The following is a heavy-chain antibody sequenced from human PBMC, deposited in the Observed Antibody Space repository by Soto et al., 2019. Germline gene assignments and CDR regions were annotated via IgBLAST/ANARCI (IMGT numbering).Heavy chain of an antibody. CDR2: ISSNGVGT. J-gene: IGHJ6*03. CDR1: VFTLSGYA. D-gene: IGHD6-6*01. V-gene: IGHV3-64*01. Sequence: PGGSLRLSCAASVFTLSGYAMDWVRQAPGKGLEYVSGISSNGVGTYYANSVQGRFTISRDNSKNTVYLQVGSLRPEDMAVYYCARRARPDFYYMDVWGKGTTVTVSS. CDR3: ARRARPDFYYMDV.